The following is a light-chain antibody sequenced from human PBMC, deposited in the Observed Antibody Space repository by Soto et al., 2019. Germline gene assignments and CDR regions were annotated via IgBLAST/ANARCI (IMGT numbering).Light chain of an antibody. J-gene: IGKJ2*01. V-gene: IGKV3-15*01. CDR2: GAS. Sequence: EIVMTQSPATLSVSPGGRATLSCRASQSVSSNLAWYQQKPGQAPRLLIYGASTRATGIPARFSGSRSGTEFTLTISSLQSEDFAVYYCQQYSNWPPYTFGQGTKLEIK. CDR1: QSVSSN. CDR3: QQYSNWPPYT.